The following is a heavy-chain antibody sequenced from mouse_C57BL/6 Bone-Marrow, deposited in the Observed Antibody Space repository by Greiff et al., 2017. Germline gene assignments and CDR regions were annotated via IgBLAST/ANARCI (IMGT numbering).Heavy chain of an antibody. V-gene: IGHV10-1*01. CDR2: IRSKSNNYAT. J-gene: IGHJ1*03. CDR1: GFSFNTYA. Sequence: EVQLVESGGGLVQPKGSLKLSCAASGFSFNTYAMNWVRQAPGKGLEWVARIRSKSNNYATYYADSVKDRFTISRDDSESMLYLQMNNLKTEDEAMYYCVRPGNTWYFDVWGTGTTVTVSS. CDR3: VRPGNTWYFDV. D-gene: IGHD2-1*01.